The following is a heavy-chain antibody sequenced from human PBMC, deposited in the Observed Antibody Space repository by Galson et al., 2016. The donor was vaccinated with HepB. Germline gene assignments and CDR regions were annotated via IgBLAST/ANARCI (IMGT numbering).Heavy chain of an antibody. Sequence: SLRLSCATSGFTFSSYAMNWVRQAPGTGLEWVSGISGGGGSTFYPDSVKGRFTISRDNSANTLSLHMNNLRAEDTAVYYCVKGTGTMSHIMDVWGQGTTVAVSS. V-gene: IGHV3-23*01. CDR3: VKGTGTMSHIMDV. CDR2: ISGGGGST. J-gene: IGHJ6*02. CDR1: GFTFSSYA. D-gene: IGHD1/OR15-1a*01.